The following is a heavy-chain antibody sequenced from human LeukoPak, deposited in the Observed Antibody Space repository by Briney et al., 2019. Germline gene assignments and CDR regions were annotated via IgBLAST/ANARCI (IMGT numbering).Heavy chain of an antibody. Sequence: GGSLRLSCAASGFTFSSYAMSWVRQAPGKGLEWVSAISGSGGSTYYADSVKGRFTISRDNSKNTLYLQMNSLRAEDTAVYYCAKDHRHYDILTGIDYWGQGTLVTVSS. CDR2: ISGSGGST. J-gene: IGHJ4*02. CDR3: AKDHRHYDILTGIDY. CDR1: GFTFSSYA. D-gene: IGHD3-9*01. V-gene: IGHV3-23*01.